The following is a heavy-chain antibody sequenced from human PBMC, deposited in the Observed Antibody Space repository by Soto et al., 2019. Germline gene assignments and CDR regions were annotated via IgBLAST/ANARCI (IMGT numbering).Heavy chain of an antibody. V-gene: IGHV4-59*01. D-gene: IGHD5-12*01. CDR3: ARGGGWLPEY. J-gene: IGHJ4*02. CDR1: GGSINSYY. Sequence: QVQLQESGPGLVKPSETLSLTCTVSGGSINSYYWSWIRQPPGKGLEWVGNIHSSGSTTYNPSLKSRVTISVDTPKSQFSLKLSSATAADTAVYYCARGGGWLPEYWGQGTLVTVSS. CDR2: IHSSGST.